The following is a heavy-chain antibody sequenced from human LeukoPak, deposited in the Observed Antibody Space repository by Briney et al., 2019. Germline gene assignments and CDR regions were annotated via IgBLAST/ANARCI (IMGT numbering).Heavy chain of an antibody. CDR1: GFTFCSFE. D-gene: IGHD3-16*02. CDR3: AREGIVFDY. Sequence: GGSLRLSCAASGFTFCSFEMIWVRQAPGKGLDCDSYISNNRSPIYYAAAAKGRYTNPRAHAKSSLYLPKNSLRAEDTAVYYCAREGIVFDYWGQGTLVTVSS. V-gene: IGHV3-48*03. CDR2: ISNNRSPI. J-gene: IGHJ4*02.